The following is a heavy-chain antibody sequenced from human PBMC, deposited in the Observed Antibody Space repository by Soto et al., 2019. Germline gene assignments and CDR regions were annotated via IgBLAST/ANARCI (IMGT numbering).Heavy chain of an antibody. CDR3: ARTRYYYDSSGYYQYYFDY. CDR1: GGTFSSYA. Sequence: QVPLVQSGAEVKKPGSSVKVSCKASGGTFSSYAISWVRQAPGQGLEWMGGIIPIFGTANYAQKFQGRVTITADESTSTAYMELSSLRSEDTAVYYCARTRYYYDSSGYYQYYFDYWGQGTLVTVSS. D-gene: IGHD3-22*01. V-gene: IGHV1-69*01. J-gene: IGHJ4*02. CDR2: IIPIFGTA.